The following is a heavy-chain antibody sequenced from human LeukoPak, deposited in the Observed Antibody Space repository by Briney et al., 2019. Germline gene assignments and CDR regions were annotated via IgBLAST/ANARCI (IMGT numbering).Heavy chain of an antibody. CDR2: ISAYNGNT. CDR3: ARDAIRWSRDNWFDP. Sequence: ASVKVSCKASGYTLTSYGISWVRQAPGQGLEWMGWISAYNGNTNYAQKLQGRVTMTTDTSTSTAYMELRSLRSDDTAVYYCARDAIRWSRDNWFDPWGQGTLVTVSS. J-gene: IGHJ5*02. V-gene: IGHV1-18*01. CDR1: GYTLTSYG. D-gene: IGHD4-23*01.